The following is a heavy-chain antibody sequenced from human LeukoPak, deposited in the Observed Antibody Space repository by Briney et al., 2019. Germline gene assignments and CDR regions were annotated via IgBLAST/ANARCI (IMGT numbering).Heavy chain of an antibody. CDR3: ARALYGPLSRYGDYVSFDAFDI. J-gene: IGHJ3*02. D-gene: IGHD4-17*01. Sequence: GASVKVSCKASGYTFTSYGITWVRQAPGQGLEWMGWISAYNGNTNYAQKLQGRVTMTTDTSTSTAYMELRSLRSDDTAVYYCARALYGPLSRYGDYVSFDAFDIWGQGTMVTVSS. CDR2: ISAYNGNT. V-gene: IGHV1-18*01. CDR1: GYTFTSYG.